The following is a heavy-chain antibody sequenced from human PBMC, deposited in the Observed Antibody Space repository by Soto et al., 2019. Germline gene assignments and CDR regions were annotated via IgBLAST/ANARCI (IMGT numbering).Heavy chain of an antibody. V-gene: IGHV1-46*01. D-gene: IGHD5-12*01. CDR1: GYTFTNYH. CDR3: ARVAHQPLDY. CDR2: INPSDGGT. J-gene: IGHJ4*02. Sequence: EASVKVSCKTSGYTFTNYHIHWVRQAPGQGLEWLGIINPSDGGTGYAQKFQGRVTMTRDTSTSTVYMDMSSLRSEDTAVYYCARVAHQPLDYWGLGTLVTVSS.